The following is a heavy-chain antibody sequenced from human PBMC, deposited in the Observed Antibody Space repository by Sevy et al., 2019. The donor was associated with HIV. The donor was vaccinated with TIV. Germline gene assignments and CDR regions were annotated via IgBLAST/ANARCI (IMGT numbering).Heavy chain of an antibody. CDR2: FYYSGSA. J-gene: IGHJ4*02. Sequence: SETLSLTCTVSGASITSYYWSWIRQPPGKGLEGIGYFYYSGSANYNPSLKSRVTMSVDTSKNQFSLKLSSVTAADTAVYYCARISGSYQWGCDYWGQGTLVTVSS. CDR1: GASITSYY. CDR3: ARISGSYQWGCDY. V-gene: IGHV4-59*12. D-gene: IGHD1-26*01.